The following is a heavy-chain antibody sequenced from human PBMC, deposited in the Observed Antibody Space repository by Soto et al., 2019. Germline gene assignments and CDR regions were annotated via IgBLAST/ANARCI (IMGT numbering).Heavy chain of an antibody. CDR3: ARSPDSSGYYPRWYYYGMDV. CDR1: GGSISSSNW. J-gene: IGHJ6*02. V-gene: IGHV4-4*02. D-gene: IGHD3-22*01. Sequence: QVQLQESGPGLVKPSGTLSLTCAVSGGSISSSNWWSWVRQPPGKGLEWIGEIYHSGSTNYNPSLKSRVTISVDKSKNQFSLKLSSLTAADTAVYYCARSPDSSGYYPRWYYYGMDVWGQGTTVTVSS. CDR2: IYHSGST.